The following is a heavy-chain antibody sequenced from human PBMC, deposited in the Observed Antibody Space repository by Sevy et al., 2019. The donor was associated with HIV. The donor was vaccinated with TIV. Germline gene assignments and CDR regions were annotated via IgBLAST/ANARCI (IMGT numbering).Heavy chain of an antibody. V-gene: IGHV3-23*01. CDR2: IIGSGGRT. CDR1: GFTFSSYA. Sequence: GESLKISCAASGFTFSSYAMSWVRQAPGKGLEWVSCIIGSGGRTYYAESVKGRFTISRDNAKNTLYLQMNNLRAEDTAVYYCEKDGHDYGDFYFNDWGQGTLVTVSS. J-gene: IGHJ4*02. CDR3: EKDGHDYGDFYFND. D-gene: IGHD4-17*01.